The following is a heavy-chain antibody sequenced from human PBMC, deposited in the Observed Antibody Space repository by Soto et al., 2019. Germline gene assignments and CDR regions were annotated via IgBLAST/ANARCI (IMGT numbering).Heavy chain of an antibody. CDR1: GFNFDDYA. CDR2: ISWNSGSI. V-gene: IGHV3-9*01. D-gene: IGHD6-13*01. CDR3: AKEGIPPVYGMDV. Sequence: DVQLVESGGGLVQPGRCLRLSCAASGFNFDDYAMHWVRQAPGKGLEWVSGISWNSGSIGYADSVKGRFTISRDNAENSLYLQMNSLRAEDTALYYCAKEGIPPVYGMDVWGQGTTVTVSS. J-gene: IGHJ6*02.